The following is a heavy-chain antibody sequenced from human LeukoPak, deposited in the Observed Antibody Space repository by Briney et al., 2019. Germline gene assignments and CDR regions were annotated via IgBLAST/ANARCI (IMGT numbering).Heavy chain of an antibody. J-gene: IGHJ4*02. CDR2: IAHDGSNK. CDR1: GSSFSNYV. CDR3: ARSFFQWNYGSCLDS. D-gene: IGHD1-7*01. Sequence: GESLRLSCAASGSSFSNYVMQCVSQVPGKGLEWVALIAHDGSNKYYANSVKGRFTISRDNSRSILYLQMNSLRPEDTAVYSCARSFFQWNYGSCLDSWGQGTLVTVSS. V-gene: IGHV3-30*03.